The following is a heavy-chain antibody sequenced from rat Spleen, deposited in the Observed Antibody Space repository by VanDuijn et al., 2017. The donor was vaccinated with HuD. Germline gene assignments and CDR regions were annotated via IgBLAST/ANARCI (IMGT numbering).Heavy chain of an antibody. J-gene: IGHJ2*01. V-gene: IGHV5-29*01. CDR1: GFILSDYY. CDR3: TSGGYYFDY. CDR2: ISYDVNTT. D-gene: IGHD4-3*01. Sequence: EVQLVESDGGLVQPGRSLKLSCAVSGFILSDYYMAWVRRAPTKGLEWVATISYDVNTTYYRDSVKGRFTISRDKAKSTLYLQMNSLRSEDTATYYCTSGGYYFDYWGQGVMVTVSS.